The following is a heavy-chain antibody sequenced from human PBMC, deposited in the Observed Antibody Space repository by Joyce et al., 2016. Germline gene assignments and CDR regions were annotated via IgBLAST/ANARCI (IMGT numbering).Heavy chain of an antibody. J-gene: IGHJ1*01. CDR1: GDSISSFY. CDR2: IYSSGST. Sequence: QVQLQESGPGLVKPSETLSLTCTVSGDSISSFYWSWIRQSAGKGLQWIGQIYSSGSTKYNPSLQSRVTMAVDMSKNQYSLKLCSVTAADTAVYYCAREGPYGVLYWGQGALVTVSS. CDR3: AREGPYGVLY. D-gene: IGHD4-17*01. V-gene: IGHV4-4*07.